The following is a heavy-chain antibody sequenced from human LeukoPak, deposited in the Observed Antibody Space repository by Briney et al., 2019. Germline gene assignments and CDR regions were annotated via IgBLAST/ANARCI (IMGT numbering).Heavy chain of an antibody. CDR1: GFNVDDYA. CDR2: IRWDRGTV. V-gene: IGHV3-9*01. Sequence: PGGSLRLSCAVSGFNVDDYAIHWVRQPPGKGLEWVSGIRWDRGTVGYAGSVKGRFTMSRDSAKNSVYLQMSSLRPEDTALYYCAKDVDSSWYRDYFDYWGQGTLVTVSS. CDR3: AKDVDSSWYRDYFDY. D-gene: IGHD6-13*01. J-gene: IGHJ4*02.